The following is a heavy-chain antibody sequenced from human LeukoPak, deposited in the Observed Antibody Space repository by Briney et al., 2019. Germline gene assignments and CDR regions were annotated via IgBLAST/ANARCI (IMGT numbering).Heavy chain of an antibody. D-gene: IGHD6-6*01. CDR1: GFTFSSYS. CDR3: ANTRAIAARPFDY. Sequence: GGSLRLSCAASGFTFSSYSMNWVRQAPGKGLEWVSSISSSSSYIYYADSVKGRFTISRDNAKNSLYLQMNSLRAEDTAVYYCANTRAIAARPFDYWGQGTLVTVSS. V-gene: IGHV3-21*01. CDR2: ISSSSSYI. J-gene: IGHJ4*02.